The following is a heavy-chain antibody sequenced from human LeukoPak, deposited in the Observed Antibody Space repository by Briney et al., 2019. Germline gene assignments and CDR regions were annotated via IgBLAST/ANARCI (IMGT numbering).Heavy chain of an antibody. CDR2: ISGSGDST. V-gene: IGHV3-23*01. CDR1: GFSFRNYA. CDR3: ARDYGVAEGY. J-gene: IGHJ4*02. Sequence: GGSLRLSCAASGFSFRNYAMSWVRQAPGKGLEWVSGISGSGDSTYSADSVKGRFTISRDNSKNTLYLQMNSLRVEDTAVYYCARDYGVAEGYWGQGTLVTVSS. D-gene: IGHD6-19*01.